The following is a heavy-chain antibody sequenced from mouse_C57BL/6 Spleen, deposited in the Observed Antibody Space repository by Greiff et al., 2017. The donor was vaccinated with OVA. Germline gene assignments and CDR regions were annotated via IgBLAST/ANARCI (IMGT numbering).Heavy chain of an antibody. CDR3: ARRRYANWPFDD. J-gene: IGHJ2*01. CDR1: GYTFTSYW. CDR2: IYPGSGST. D-gene: IGHD4-1*01. V-gene: IGHV1-55*01. Sequence: VQLQQSGAELVKPGASVKMSCKASGYTFTSYWITWVKQRPGQGLEWIGDIYPGSGSTNYNEKFKSKATLTVVASSSTAYMQLSSLTSEDAAVYYCARRRYANWPFDDWGKGTTLTVSS.